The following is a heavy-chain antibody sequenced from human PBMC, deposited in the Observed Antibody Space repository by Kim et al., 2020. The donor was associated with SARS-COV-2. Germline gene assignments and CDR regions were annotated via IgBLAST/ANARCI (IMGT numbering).Heavy chain of an antibody. D-gene: IGHD3-10*01. V-gene: IGHV3-74*01. CDR1: GFTFTNYW. J-gene: IGHJ3*02. Sequence: GGSLRLSCAASGFTFTNYWMHWVRQAPGKGLVWVSRIRPDGSETGYSDSVRGRFTISRDIAKNMLYLQMNSLTAEDTAVSYCTRDARLTIVSPGAFDIWG. CDR3: TRDARLTIVSPGAFDI. CDR2: IRPDGSET.